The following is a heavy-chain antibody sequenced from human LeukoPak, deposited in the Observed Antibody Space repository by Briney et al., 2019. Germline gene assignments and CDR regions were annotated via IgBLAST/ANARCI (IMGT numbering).Heavy chain of an antibody. CDR1: GFTVTTNY. D-gene: IGHD3-9*01. CDR2: ISSTGSYI. CDR3: AREMDDILTGYGLDY. J-gene: IGHJ4*02. Sequence: GGSLRLSCAASGFTVTTNYMSWVRHAPGKGLEWVSSISSTGSYIFYADSVKGRFTISRDNAKNSLYLQMNSLRAEDTAVYYCAREMDDILTGYGLDYWGQGTLVTVSS. V-gene: IGHV3-21*01.